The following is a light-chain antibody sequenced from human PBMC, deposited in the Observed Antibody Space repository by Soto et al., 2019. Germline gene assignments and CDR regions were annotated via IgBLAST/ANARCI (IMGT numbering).Light chain of an antibody. V-gene: IGKV2-28*01. CDR3: MQALQIPPT. J-gene: IGKJ3*01. CDR1: QSLLHNNGYNY. Sequence: DIVMTQSPLSLPVTPGEPASISCRSSQSLLHNNGYNYLDWYLQKPGQSPQLLIYLGSSRASGVPDRFSGSGSGTDFTLKISRVGAEDVGIYYCMQALQIPPTFGPGTKVEIK. CDR2: LGS.